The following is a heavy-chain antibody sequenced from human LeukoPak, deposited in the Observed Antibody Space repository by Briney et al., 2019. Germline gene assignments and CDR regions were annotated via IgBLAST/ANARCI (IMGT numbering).Heavy chain of an antibody. J-gene: IGHJ6*03. V-gene: IGHV3-23*01. CDR1: GFTFGSYP. Sequence: GGSLRLSCAASGFTFGSYPMAWVRQAPGKGLEWVSTISGGGGDTEYADSVKGRFTISRDNSKNTLYLQMNSLRVEDTAVYFCAKDRGHCTNGLFHNYYYMDVWGKGTPVTVSS. D-gene: IGHD2-8*01. CDR3: AKDRGHCTNGLFHNYYYMDV. CDR2: ISGGGGDT.